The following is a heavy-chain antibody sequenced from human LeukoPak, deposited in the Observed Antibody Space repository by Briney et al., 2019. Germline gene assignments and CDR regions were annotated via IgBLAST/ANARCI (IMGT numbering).Heavy chain of an antibody. CDR1: GFTFDRYA. V-gene: IGHV3-9*01. J-gene: IGHJ3*02. CDR3: AKVGSSSSLDAFDI. D-gene: IGHD6-6*01. Sequence: PGRSLRLSCAASGFTFDRYAMHWVRQAPGKGLEWVSGISWNSGSIGYADSVKGRFTISRDNAKNSLYLQMNSLRAEDTALYYCAKVGSSSSLDAFDIWAQGTMVTVSS. CDR2: ISWNSGSI.